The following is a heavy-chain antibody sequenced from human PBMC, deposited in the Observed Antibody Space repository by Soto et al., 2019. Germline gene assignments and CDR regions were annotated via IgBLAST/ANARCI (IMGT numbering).Heavy chain of an antibody. CDR1: GGSFSGYY. CDR3: ARATGEKPFDY. CDR2: INHSGST. Sequence: SETLSLTCAVYGGSFSGYYWSWIRQPPGKGLEWIGEINHSGSTNYNPSLKSRVTISVDTSKNQFSLKLSSVTAADAAVYYCARATGEKPFDYWGQGTLVTVSS. D-gene: IGHD7-27*01. V-gene: IGHV4-34*01. J-gene: IGHJ4*02.